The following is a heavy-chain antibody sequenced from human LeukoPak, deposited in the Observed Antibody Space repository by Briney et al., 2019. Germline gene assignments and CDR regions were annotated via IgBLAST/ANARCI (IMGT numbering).Heavy chain of an antibody. Sequence: SETLSLTCAVYGGSFSGYYWSWIRQPPGKGLEWIGEINHSGSTNYNPSLKSRVTISVDTSKNQFSLKLSSVTAADTAVYYCARAQRGYDYVWGSYRFGRSPFDYWGQGTLVTVSS. CDR3: ARAQRGYDYVWGSYRFGRSPFDY. CDR1: GGSFSGYY. D-gene: IGHD3-16*02. CDR2: INHSGST. J-gene: IGHJ4*02. V-gene: IGHV4-34*01.